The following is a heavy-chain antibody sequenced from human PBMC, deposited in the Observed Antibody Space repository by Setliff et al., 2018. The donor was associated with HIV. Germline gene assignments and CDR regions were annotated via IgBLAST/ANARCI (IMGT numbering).Heavy chain of an antibody. V-gene: IGHV4-4*09. Sequence: SETLSLTCTVSGGSISSYCWNWIRQSPGRGLEWIGFIFSSGSTKYNPSLQSRVTMSIDTSKNQFFLKLSSVNAADTAVYYCARKGAGYNTYYFDYWGQGALVTVSS. CDR3: ARKGAGYNTYYFDY. CDR1: GGSISSYC. CDR2: IFSSGST. J-gene: IGHJ4*02. D-gene: IGHD3-9*01.